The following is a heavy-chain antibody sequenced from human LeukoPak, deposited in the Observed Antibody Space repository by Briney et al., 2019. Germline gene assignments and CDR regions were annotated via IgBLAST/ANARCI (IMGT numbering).Heavy chain of an antibody. V-gene: IGHV3-21*01. CDR2: ISSSSSYI. CDR1: GFTFSSYS. J-gene: IGHJ4*02. Sequence: GGSLRLSCAASGFTFSSYSMNWVRQAPGKELEWVSSISSSSSYIYYADSVKGRFTISRDNAKHSLYLQMNSLRAEDTAVYYCARASCSGGSCYLDYWGQGTLVTVSS. CDR3: ARASCSGGSCYLDY. D-gene: IGHD2-15*01.